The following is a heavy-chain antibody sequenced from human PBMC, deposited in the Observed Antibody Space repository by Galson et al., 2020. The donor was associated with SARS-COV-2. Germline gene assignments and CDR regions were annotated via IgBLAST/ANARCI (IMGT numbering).Heavy chain of an antibody. Sequence: SETLSLTCTVSAGSISTTSYFWGWIRQPPGKGLEWIGTIYYSGTTYYNPSLRSRVTISVDTSRNQFSLKLNSVTAADTAVYYCARRGGTGTTQHFDLWGRGTLVTVSS. CDR1: AGSISTTSYF. CDR2: IYYSGTT. D-gene: IGHD4-17*01. V-gene: IGHV4-39*01. J-gene: IGHJ2*01. CDR3: ARRGGTGTTQHFDL.